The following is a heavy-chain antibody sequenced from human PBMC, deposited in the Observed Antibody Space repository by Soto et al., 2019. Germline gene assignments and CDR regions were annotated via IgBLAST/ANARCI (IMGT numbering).Heavy chain of an antibody. V-gene: IGHV3-7*01. CDR3: DTYQDSDWATYRFRH. Sequence: EVQLVESGGDLVQPGGSLKLSCRTSGLTFRTYLMSGVRQAPGKGLEWVANIKTDGSEEYYADSVEGRFTISRDNTKNSIYLQMNSLRADDTAMYDCDTYQDSDWATYRFRHWGQGTLVTVSS. CDR2: IKTDGSEE. J-gene: IGHJ4*02. D-gene: IGHD3-16*02. CDR1: GLTFRTYL.